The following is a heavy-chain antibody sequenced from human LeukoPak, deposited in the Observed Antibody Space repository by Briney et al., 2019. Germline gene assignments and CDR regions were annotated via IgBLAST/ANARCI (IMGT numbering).Heavy chain of an antibody. V-gene: IGHV4-34*01. Sequence: PSETLSLTCAVYGGSFSGYYWSWIRQPPGKGLEWIGEINHSGSTNYNPSLKSRVTISVGTSKNQFSLKLSSVTAADRGVYYCARGRKGITMVRGATDFDWWGQGTLVTVSS. CDR3: ARGRKGITMVRGATDFDW. D-gene: IGHD3-10*01. CDR1: GGSFSGYY. CDR2: INHSGST. J-gene: IGHJ4*02.